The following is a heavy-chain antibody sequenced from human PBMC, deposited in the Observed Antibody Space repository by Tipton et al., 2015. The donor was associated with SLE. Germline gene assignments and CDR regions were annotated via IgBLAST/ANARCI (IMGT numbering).Heavy chain of an antibody. Sequence: GLVKPSGTLSLTCGVSGVSISSNYWWSWVRQPPGKGLEWIGEISNSGSTNYNPSLQSRVTMSVDKSKNQFSLKLTSVTAADTAVYYCARAKVEETTFKYFFNGLDVWGRVTTVTVS. CDR2: ISNSGST. CDR3: ARAKVEETTFKYFFNGLDV. V-gene: IGHV4-4*02. J-gene: IGHJ6*02. CDR1: GVSISSNYW. D-gene: IGHD2/OR15-2a*01.